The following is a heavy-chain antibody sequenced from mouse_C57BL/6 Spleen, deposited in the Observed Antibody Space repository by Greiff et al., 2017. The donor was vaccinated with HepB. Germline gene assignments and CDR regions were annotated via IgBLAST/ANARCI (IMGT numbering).Heavy chain of an antibody. Sequence: VQLKQPGAELVRPGTSVKLSCKASGYTFTSYWMHWVKQRPGQGLEWIGVIDPSDSYTNYNQKFKGKATLTVKTYSSTAYMQLSSLTSEDSAVYYCARWGTVVARYYFDYWGQGTTLTVSS. CDR2: IDPSDSYT. D-gene: IGHD1-1*01. V-gene: IGHV1-59*01. CDR3: ARWGTVVARYYFDY. CDR1: GYTFTSYW. J-gene: IGHJ2*01.